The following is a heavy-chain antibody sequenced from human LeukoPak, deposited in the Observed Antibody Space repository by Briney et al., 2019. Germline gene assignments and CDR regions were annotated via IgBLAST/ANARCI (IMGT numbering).Heavy chain of an antibody. CDR2: IYYSGST. CDR3: ASPRSSPSDEAFDI. D-gene: IGHD6-6*01. J-gene: IGHJ3*02. Sequence: PSETLSLTCTVSGGSISSDGYYWSWIRQHPGKGLEWIGYIYYSGSTYYNPSLKSRVTISVDTSKNQFSLKLSSVTVADTAVYYCASPRSSPSDEAFDIWGQGTMVTVSS. CDR1: GGSISSDGYY. V-gene: IGHV4-31*03.